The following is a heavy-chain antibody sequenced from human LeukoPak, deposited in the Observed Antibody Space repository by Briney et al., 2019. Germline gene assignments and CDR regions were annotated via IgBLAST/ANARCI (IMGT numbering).Heavy chain of an antibody. D-gene: IGHD5-18*01. CDR3: ARGSGYSYGLAGFFDY. CDR1: GFTVTSNY. Sequence: PGGSLRLSCAASGFTVTSNYMSWVRQAPGKGLEWVSVIYGDGRIHYADSVKGRFTISRDDSKNTLYLQMNSLRAEDTAVYYCARGSGYSYGLAGFFDYWGQGTLVTVSS. J-gene: IGHJ4*02. CDR2: IYGDGRI. V-gene: IGHV3-53*01.